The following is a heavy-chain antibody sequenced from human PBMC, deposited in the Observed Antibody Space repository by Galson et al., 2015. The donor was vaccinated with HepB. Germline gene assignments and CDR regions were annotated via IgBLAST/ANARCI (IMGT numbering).Heavy chain of an antibody. CDR3: ARDAGATAADY. Sequence: SLRLSCAASGFTFSGYSMNWVRQAPGKGLEWVSYISSSGSTVYYADSVKGRFTISRDNAKNSLYLQMNSLRAEDTAVYYCARDAGATAADYWGQGTLVTVSS. D-gene: IGHD1-26*01. CDR2: ISSSGSTV. V-gene: IGHV3-48*01. CDR1: GFTFSGYS. J-gene: IGHJ4*02.